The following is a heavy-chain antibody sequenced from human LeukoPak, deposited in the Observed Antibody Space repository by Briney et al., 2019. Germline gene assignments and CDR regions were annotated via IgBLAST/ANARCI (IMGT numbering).Heavy chain of an antibody. CDR2: ISSSSSYI. Sequence: GGSLRLSCAASGFTFSSYSMNWVRQAPGKGLEWVSSISSSSSYIYYADSVKGRFTISRDNAKNSLYLQMNSLRAEDTAVYYCARARVSPKYYFDYWGQGTLVTVSS. J-gene: IGHJ4*02. V-gene: IGHV3-21*01. CDR3: ARARVSPKYYFDY. CDR1: GFTFSSYS. D-gene: IGHD6-13*01.